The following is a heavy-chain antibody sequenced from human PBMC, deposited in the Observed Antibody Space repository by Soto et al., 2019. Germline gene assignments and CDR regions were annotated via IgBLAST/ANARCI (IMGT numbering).Heavy chain of an antibody. D-gene: IGHD6-13*01. V-gene: IGHV4-4*07. CDR2: VYTSVCS. J-gene: IGHJ5*02. Sequence: VQLQESGPGLVKPSETLSLICTVSGGSISSDYLSWIRQPAGKGLEWIGRVYTSVCSNSKPSLKSRVTMSVDTSKEQFSLNLSAVTAADTALYYCAREPTTAGTVNGFDPWGQGTLVTVSS. CDR1: GGSISSDY. CDR3: AREPTTAGTVNGFDP.